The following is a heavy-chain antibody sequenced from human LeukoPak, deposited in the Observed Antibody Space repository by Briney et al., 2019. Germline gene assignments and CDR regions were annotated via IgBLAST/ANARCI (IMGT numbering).Heavy chain of an antibody. J-gene: IGHJ4*02. CDR2: IKSKTDGGTT. Sequence: GGSLRLSCAASGFTFSNALMSWVRQAPGKGLEWVGRIKSKTDGGTTDYAAPVKGRFTISRDDSKNTLYLQMNSLKTEDTAVYYCTTDYYDSSGLSDIFDYWGQGTLVTASS. V-gene: IGHV3-15*01. CDR3: TTDYYDSSGLSDIFDY. D-gene: IGHD3-22*01. CDR1: GFTFSNAL.